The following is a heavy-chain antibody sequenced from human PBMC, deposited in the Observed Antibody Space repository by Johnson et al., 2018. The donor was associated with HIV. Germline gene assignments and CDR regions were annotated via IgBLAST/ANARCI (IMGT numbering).Heavy chain of an antibody. Sequence: VQLVESGGGVVRPGGSLRLSCAASGFIFDDYGMSWVRQAPGKGLEWVFGINWNGGNTGYADSVKGRFTISRDNAKNSLYLQMNNLRAEDTALYFCARDRGYSGYDWGAFDIWGQGTMVTVSS. CDR1: GFIFDDYG. V-gene: IGHV3-20*04. J-gene: IGHJ3*02. CDR3: ARDRGYSGYDWGAFDI. D-gene: IGHD5-12*01. CDR2: INWNGGNT.